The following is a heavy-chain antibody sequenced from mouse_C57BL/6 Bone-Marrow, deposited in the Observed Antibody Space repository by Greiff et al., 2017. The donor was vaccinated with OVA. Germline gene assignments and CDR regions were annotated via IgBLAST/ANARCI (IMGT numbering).Heavy chain of an antibody. V-gene: IGHV3-6*01. J-gene: IGHJ4*01. CDR3: ARAPIYYDYDYAMDY. CDR1: GYSITSGYY. CDR2: ISYDGSN. D-gene: IGHD2-4*01. Sequence: EVQLQESGPGLVKPSQSLSLTCSVTGYSITSGYYWNWIRQFPGNKLEWMGYISYDGSNNYNPSLKNRISITRDTSKNQFFLKLNSVTTEDTATYYCARAPIYYDYDYAMDYWGQGTSVTVSS.